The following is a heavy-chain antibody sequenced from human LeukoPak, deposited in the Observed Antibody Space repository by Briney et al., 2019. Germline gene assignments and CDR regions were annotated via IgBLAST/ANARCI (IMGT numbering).Heavy chain of an antibody. J-gene: IGHJ5*02. Sequence: GGSLRLSCVASGFTYSHNGMHWVRQAPGKGLEWVSSISSSSSYIYYADSVKGRFTISRDNAKNSLYLQMNSLRAEDTAVYYCARDPYSDNWFDPWGQGTLVTVSS. D-gene: IGHD6-13*01. CDR2: ISSSSSYI. CDR1: GFTYSHNG. CDR3: ARDPYSDNWFDP. V-gene: IGHV3-21*01.